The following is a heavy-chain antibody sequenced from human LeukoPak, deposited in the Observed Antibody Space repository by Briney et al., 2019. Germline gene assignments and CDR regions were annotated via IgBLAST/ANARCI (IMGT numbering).Heavy chain of an antibody. J-gene: IGHJ4*02. CDR3: ARGRTVEMATTSPLGY. CDR2: ISSSGSTI. V-gene: IGHV3-11*04. D-gene: IGHD5-24*01. CDR1: GFTFSDYY. Sequence: GGSLRLSCAASGFTFSDYYMSWIRQAPGKGLEWVSYISSSGSTIYYADSVKGRFTISRDNAKNSLYLQMNSLRAEDTAVYYCARGRTVEMATTSPLGYWGQGTLVTVSS.